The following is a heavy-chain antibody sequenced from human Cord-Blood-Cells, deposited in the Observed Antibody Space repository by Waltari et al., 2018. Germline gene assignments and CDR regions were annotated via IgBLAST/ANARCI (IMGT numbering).Heavy chain of an antibody. CDR2: RNPNGGNA. V-gene: IGHV1-8*03. CDR3: ARGRAGYSSGWYNY. J-gene: IGHJ4*02. Sequence: QVQLVQSGAEVKKPGASVKVSCKASGYTFTSYDINWVRQATGQGLEWMGWRNPNGGNAGDAQKFQGRVTITRNTSISTAYMGRSSLRAEDTAVYYCARGRAGYSSGWYNYWGQGTLVTVSS. CDR1: GYTFTSYD. D-gene: IGHD6-19*01.